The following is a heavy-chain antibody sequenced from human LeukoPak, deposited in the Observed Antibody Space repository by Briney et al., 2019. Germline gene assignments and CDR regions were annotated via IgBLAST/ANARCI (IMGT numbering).Heavy chain of an antibody. D-gene: IGHD2-15*01. Sequence: PSETLSLTCAVYGGSFSGYYWSWIRQPPGKGLEWIGYIYYSGSTNYNPSLKSRVTISVDTSTNQFSLKLSSVTAADTAVYYCARARGEYCSGGSCYLGYYYYYYMDVWGKGTTVTISS. CDR1: GGSFSGYY. V-gene: IGHV4-59*01. J-gene: IGHJ6*03. CDR3: ARARGEYCSGGSCYLGYYYYYYMDV. CDR2: IYYSGST.